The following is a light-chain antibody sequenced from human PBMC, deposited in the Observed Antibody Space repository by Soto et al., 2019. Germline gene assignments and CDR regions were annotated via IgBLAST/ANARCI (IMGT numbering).Light chain of an antibody. CDR1: QSVSSSY. Sequence: PGERATLSCGASQSVSSSYLAWYQQKPGQAPRLLIYGASFRATGMPARFSGSGFGTDFTLTISRLEAEDFAVYYCQQYGSSPLSWIFGQGTKVDIK. V-gene: IGKV3-20*01. J-gene: IGKJ1*01. CDR2: GAS. CDR3: QQYGSSPLSWI.